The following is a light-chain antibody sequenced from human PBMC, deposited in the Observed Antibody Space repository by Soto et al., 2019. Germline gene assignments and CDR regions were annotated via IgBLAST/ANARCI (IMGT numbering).Light chain of an antibody. V-gene: IGKV3-20*01. CDR3: QQYGSSPRT. J-gene: IGKJ1*01. CDR2: GAS. CDR1: QSVSSSY. Sequence: EIVLTQSPGALSLSPGERATLSCGASQSVSSSYLAWYQQKPGQAPRFLIYGASTRATGIPDRFSGSGSGTDFTLTISRLEPEDFAVYYCQQYGSSPRTFGQGTKVEIK.